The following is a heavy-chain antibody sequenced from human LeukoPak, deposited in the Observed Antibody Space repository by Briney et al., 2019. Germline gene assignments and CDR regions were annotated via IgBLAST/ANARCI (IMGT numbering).Heavy chain of an antibody. D-gene: IGHD5-18*01. CDR3: ARVGNVDTAMVHYYYYGMDV. CDR1: GYTFIDFY. V-gene: IGHV1-2*04. CDR2: INPKDGDT. J-gene: IGHJ6*02. Sequence: ASVKVSCKASGYTFIDFYLHWVRQAPGQGFEWMGWINPKDGDTYYVQKFQGWVTMTRDTSINTAYMELNRLTSDDTAVYYCARVGNVDTAMVHYYYYGMDVWGQGTTVTVSS.